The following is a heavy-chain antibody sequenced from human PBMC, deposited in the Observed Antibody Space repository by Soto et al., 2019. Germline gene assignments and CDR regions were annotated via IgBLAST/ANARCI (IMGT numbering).Heavy chain of an antibody. V-gene: IGHV4-39*01. D-gene: IGHD6-6*01. Sequence: SETLSLTCTVSGGSISSSSYCWGWIRQPPGKGLEWIGSIYYSGSTYYNPSLKSRVTISVDTSKNQFSLKLSSVTAADTAVYYCARQRPDFYSSSSHAMDVWGKGTTVTVSS. CDR1: GGSISSSSYC. CDR3: ARQRPDFYSSSSHAMDV. CDR2: IYYSGST. J-gene: IGHJ6*03.